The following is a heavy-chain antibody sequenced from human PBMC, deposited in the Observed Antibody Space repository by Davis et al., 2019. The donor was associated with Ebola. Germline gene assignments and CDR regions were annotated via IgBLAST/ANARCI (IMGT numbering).Heavy chain of an antibody. J-gene: IGHJ6*02. Sequence: GESLKISCAASGFTFSSYGMHWVRQAPGKGLEWVAVIWYDGSNKYYADSVKGRFTISRDNSKNTLYLQMNSLRAEDTAVYYCAREGPCSSTSCYNPYYYGMDVWGQGTTVTVSS. V-gene: IGHV3-33*01. D-gene: IGHD2-2*02. CDR3: AREGPCSSTSCYNPYYYGMDV. CDR1: GFTFSSYG. CDR2: IWYDGSNK.